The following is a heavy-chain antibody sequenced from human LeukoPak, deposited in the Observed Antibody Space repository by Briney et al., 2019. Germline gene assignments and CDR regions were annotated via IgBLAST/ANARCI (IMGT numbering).Heavy chain of an antibody. CDR2: IIPIFGTA. J-gene: IGHJ4*02. CDR1: GGTFSSYA. V-gene: IGHV1-69*13. CDR3: ARDRNYYGSGSYRHFDY. D-gene: IGHD3-10*01. Sequence: SVKVSCKASGGTFSSYAISWVRQAPGQGLERMGGIIPIFGTANYAQKFQGRVTITADESTSTAYMELSSLRSEDTAVYYCARDRNYYGSGSYRHFDYWGQGTLVTVSS.